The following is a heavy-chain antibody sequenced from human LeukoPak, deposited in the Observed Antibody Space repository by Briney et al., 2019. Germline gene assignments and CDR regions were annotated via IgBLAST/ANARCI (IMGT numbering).Heavy chain of an antibody. CDR2: ISGSGGST. J-gene: IGHJ4*02. V-gene: IGHV3-23*01. Sequence: PGGSLRLSCAASGFTFSSYAMSWVRQAPGKGLEWVSAISGSGGSTYYADSVKGRFTISGDNSKNTLYLQMNSLRAEDTAVYYCAKGSAYSSSWYGDFDYWGQGTLVTVSS. D-gene: IGHD6-13*01. CDR1: GFTFSSYA. CDR3: AKGSAYSSSWYGDFDY.